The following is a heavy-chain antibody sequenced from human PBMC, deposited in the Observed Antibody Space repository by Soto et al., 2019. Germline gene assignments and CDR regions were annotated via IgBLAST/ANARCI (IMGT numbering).Heavy chain of an antibody. CDR2: IYYSGST. CDR1: VGSISSGGYY. J-gene: IGHJ6*02. D-gene: IGHD2-15*01. V-gene: IGHV4-31*03. CDR3: ARDKGARAAGGRDYYYGMDV. Sequence: TLSLTCTVSVGSISSGGYYWSWILQHPGKGLEWIGYIYYSGSTYYNPSLKSRVTISVDTSKNQFSLKLSSVTAADTAMYYCARDKGARAAGGRDYYYGMDVWGQGTTVTVSS.